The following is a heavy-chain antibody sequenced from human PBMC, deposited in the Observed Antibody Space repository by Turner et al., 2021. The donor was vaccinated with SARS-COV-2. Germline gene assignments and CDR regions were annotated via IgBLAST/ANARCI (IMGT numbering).Heavy chain of an antibody. D-gene: IGHD1-26*01. Sequence: QVQLLESGGGVVQPGRSLRLSCAASGFTFSSYGMHWVRQAPGKGMEWVAVISYDGSDKYYADSVKGRFTISRDNSKNTLYLQMNSLRAEDTAVYYCAKESGSYYYYYYGMDVWGQGTTVTVSS. V-gene: IGHV3-30*18. J-gene: IGHJ6*02. CDR3: AKESGSYYYYYYGMDV. CDR2: ISYDGSDK. CDR1: GFTFSSYG.